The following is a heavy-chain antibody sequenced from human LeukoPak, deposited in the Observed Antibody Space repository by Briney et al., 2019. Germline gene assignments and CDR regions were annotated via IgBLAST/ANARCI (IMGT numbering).Heavy chain of an antibody. CDR2: INPNSGGT. Sequence: ASVKVSCKASGYTFTGYYMHWVRQAPGQGLEWMGWINPNSGGTNYAQKFQGRVTMTRDTSISTAYVELSRLRSDDTAVYYCARVSHYDILTGYNWFDPWGQGTLVTVSS. D-gene: IGHD3-9*01. V-gene: IGHV1-2*02. CDR3: ARVSHYDILTGYNWFDP. J-gene: IGHJ5*02. CDR1: GYTFTGYY.